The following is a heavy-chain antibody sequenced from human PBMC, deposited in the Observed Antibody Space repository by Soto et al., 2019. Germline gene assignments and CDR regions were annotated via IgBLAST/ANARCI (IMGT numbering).Heavy chain of an antibody. V-gene: IGHV3-21*01. J-gene: IGHJ6*02. Sequence: PGGSLRLSCAASGFTFSSYSMNWVRQAPGKGLEWVSSISSSSSYIYYADSVKGRFTISRDNAKNSLYLQMNSLRAEDTAVYYCARDPFELRYFDWLSPYYYYGMDVWGQGTTVTVSS. D-gene: IGHD3-9*01. CDR2: ISSSSSYI. CDR3: ARDPFELRYFDWLSPYYYYGMDV. CDR1: GFTFSSYS.